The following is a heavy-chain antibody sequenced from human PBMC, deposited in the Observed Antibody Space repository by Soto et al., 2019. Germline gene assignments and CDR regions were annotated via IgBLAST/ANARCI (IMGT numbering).Heavy chain of an antibody. CDR2: IIPIFSTA. CDR1: RVAFSKFI. J-gene: IGHJ6*02. CDR3: AKVRYSSPMGYYYGMDV. V-gene: IGHV1-69*13. Sequence: SVKVSCKASRVAFSKFIVAWVRQAPGLGLEWVGGIIPIFSTANYAQKFQGRVTITADESTSTSYMEVNNLRSEDTAVYYCAKVRYSSPMGYYYGMDVWGQGTTVTAP. D-gene: IGHD6-19*01.